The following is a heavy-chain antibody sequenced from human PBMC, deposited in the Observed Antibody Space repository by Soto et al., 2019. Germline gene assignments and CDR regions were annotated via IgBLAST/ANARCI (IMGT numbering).Heavy chain of an antibody. CDR2: VYSNGSA. CDR1: GGSISFYH. J-gene: IGHJ5*02. D-gene: IGHD6-13*01. Sequence: SETLSLTCTVSGGSISFYHLNWIRQPAGKRLEWIGRVYSNGSANYNPSLNSRATMSVDTSKDQFSLRLVSLTAADTAVYYCAREGVAATGTWWFDPWGQGTLVTVYS. CDR3: AREGVAATGTWWFDP. V-gene: IGHV4-4*07.